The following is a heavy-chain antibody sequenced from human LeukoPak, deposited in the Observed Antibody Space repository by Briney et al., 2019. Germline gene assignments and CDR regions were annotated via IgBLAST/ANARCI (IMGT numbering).Heavy chain of an antibody. J-gene: IGHJ4*02. V-gene: IGHV1-2*04. Sequence: ASVKVSCKVSGYTLTELSMHWVRQAPGQGLEWMGWINPSSGGTNYAQKFQGWVTMTRDTSISTAYMELSRLRSDDTAVYYCARGPTIAVAGIPCDYWGQGTLVTVSS. CDR3: ARGPTIAVAGIPCDY. D-gene: IGHD6-19*01. CDR2: INPSSGGT. CDR1: GYTLTELS.